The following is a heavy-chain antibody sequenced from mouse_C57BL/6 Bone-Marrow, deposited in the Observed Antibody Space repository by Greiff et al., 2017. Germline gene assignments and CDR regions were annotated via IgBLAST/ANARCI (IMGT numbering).Heavy chain of an antibody. Sequence: QVHVKQSGAELARLGASVKLSCKASGYTFTSYGISWVKQRTGQGLEWIGEIYPRSGNTYYNEKFKGKATLTADKSSSTAYMELRSLTSEDSAVYVGAREYYGSSFIYYFDYWGQGTTLTVSS. V-gene: IGHV1-81*01. D-gene: IGHD1-1*01. CDR1: GYTFTSYG. J-gene: IGHJ2*01. CDR3: AREYYGSSFIYYFDY. CDR2: IYPRSGNT.